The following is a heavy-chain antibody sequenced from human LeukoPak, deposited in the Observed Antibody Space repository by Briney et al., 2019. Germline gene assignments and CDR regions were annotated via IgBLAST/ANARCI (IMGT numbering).Heavy chain of an antibody. V-gene: IGHV3-9*03. Sequence: GGSLRLSCAASGFTLDDYAMHWVRQAPGKGLEWVSGISWNSGSIGYADSVKGRFTISRDNAKNSLYLQMNSLRAEDMAVYYCAQGLVGASITNFFDYWGQGTLVTVSS. CDR1: GFTLDDYA. J-gene: IGHJ4*02. D-gene: IGHD1-14*01. CDR3: AQGLVGASITNFFDY. CDR2: ISWNSGSI.